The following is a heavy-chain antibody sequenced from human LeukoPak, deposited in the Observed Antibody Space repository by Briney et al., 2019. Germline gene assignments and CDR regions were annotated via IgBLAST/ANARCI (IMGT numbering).Heavy chain of an antibody. CDR3: AKSRGSYWVPEFDY. D-gene: IGHD1-26*01. Sequence: GGSLRLSCAASGFTFTTYWMSWVRQAPGKGQEWVSYISSSGSTIYYADSVKGRFTISRDNAKNTLYLQMNSLRAEDTAIYYCAKSRGSYWVPEFDYWGQGTLVTVSS. J-gene: IGHJ4*02. CDR2: ISSSGSTI. CDR1: GFTFTTYW. V-gene: IGHV3-48*04.